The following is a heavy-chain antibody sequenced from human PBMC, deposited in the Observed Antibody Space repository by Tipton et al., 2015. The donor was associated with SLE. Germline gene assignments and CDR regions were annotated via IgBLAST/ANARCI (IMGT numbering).Heavy chain of an antibody. Sequence: TLSLTCTVSGDSVSSYYWSWIRQPPGKGPEWVGTIYYSGSTYYYPSLKSRITISVDTSKNQFSLEVRSVTAADTAVYYCVRLRSKVLIDYWGQGTLVTVSS. CDR2: IYYSGST. CDR1: GDSVSSYY. D-gene: IGHD2-8*01. CDR3: VRLRSKVLIDY. V-gene: IGHV4-59*02. J-gene: IGHJ4*02.